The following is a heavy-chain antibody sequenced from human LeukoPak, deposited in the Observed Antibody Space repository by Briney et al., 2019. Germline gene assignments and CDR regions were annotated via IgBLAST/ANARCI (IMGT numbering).Heavy chain of an antibody. CDR2: ISSSGSTI. D-gene: IGHD6-19*01. J-gene: IGHJ4*02. CDR1: GFTFSSYE. Sequence: EGSLRLSCAASGFTFSSYEMNWVRQAPGKGLEWVSYISSSGSTIYYADSVKGRFTISRDNAKNSLYLQMNSLRAEDTAVYYCARLGVAGTIDYWGQGTLVTVSS. V-gene: IGHV3-48*03. CDR3: ARLGVAGTIDY.